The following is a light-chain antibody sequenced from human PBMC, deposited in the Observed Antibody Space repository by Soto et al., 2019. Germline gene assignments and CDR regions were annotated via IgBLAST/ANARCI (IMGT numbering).Light chain of an antibody. CDR3: QQYRSSLRT. CDR2: GTS. V-gene: IGKV3-20*01. CDR1: QSVSSSY. J-gene: IGKJ1*01. Sequence: ETVLTQSPDTLSLSPGERATLSCRASQSVSSSYLAWYQQKPGQAPRLLIYGTSNRATGIPDRFSGSGSGTDFTLTISRLEPEDLGVYYRQQYRSSLRTFGQGTKVDIK.